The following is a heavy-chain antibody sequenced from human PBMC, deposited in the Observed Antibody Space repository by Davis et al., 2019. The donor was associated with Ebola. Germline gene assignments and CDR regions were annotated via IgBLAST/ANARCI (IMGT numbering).Heavy chain of an antibody. D-gene: IGHD4-17*01. Sequence: GGSLRLSCAASGFTLTSYGLHWLRQAPGKGVEWVGVIWYDGSKKYYAESVKGRFTISRDNSNNTLYLQMSSLRVEDTAVYYCARGALGVTTRHFDYWGQGTLVTVSS. V-gene: IGHV3-33*01. CDR1: GFTLTSYG. CDR3: ARGALGVTTRHFDY. J-gene: IGHJ4*02. CDR2: IWYDGSKK.